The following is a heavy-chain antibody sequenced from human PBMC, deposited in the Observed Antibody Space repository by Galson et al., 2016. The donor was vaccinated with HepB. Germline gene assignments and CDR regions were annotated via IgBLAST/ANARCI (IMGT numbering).Heavy chain of an antibody. D-gene: IGHD2-15*01. CDR2: INTDGTNT. Sequence: SLRLSCAASGFSFSNNWMHWVRQGPGKGLVWVSRINTDGTNTNHADSVKGRFTISRDNAKNTVYLQMNSLRAEDTGVYYCARVGPPVVVVGETHILDAFDIWGQGTMVTISS. V-gene: IGHV3-74*01. CDR1: GFSFSNNW. CDR3: ARVGPPVVVVGETHILDAFDI. J-gene: IGHJ3*02.